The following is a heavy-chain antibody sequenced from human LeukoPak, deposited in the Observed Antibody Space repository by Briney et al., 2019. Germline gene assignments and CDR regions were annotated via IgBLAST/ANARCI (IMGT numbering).Heavy chain of an antibody. CDR2: IYSGGST. CDR1: GFTVSNNY. CDR3: ATGTHPGN. D-gene: IGHD1-14*01. J-gene: IGHJ4*02. Sequence: PGGSLRLSCAASGFTVSNNYMSWVRQAPGKGLEWIAVIYSGGSTFHADSVKGRFIISRDNSENTLYLQMNSLRVEDTAVYYCATGTHPGNWGQGTLVTVSS. V-gene: IGHV3-66*01.